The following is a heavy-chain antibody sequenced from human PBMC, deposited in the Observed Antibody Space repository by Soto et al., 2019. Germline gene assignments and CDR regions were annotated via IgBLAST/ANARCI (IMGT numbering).Heavy chain of an antibody. J-gene: IGHJ4*02. Sequence: PGGFLRLSCAASGFTFSDYYMSWIRQAPGKGLEWVSYISSSGSTIYYADSVRGRFTISRDNAKNSLYLQMNSLRAEDTAVYYCARSLDDFWSGYRTAIVFDYWGQGTLVTAPQ. D-gene: IGHD3-3*01. V-gene: IGHV3-11*01. CDR2: ISSSGSTI. CDR3: ARSLDDFWSGYRTAIVFDY. CDR1: GFTFSDYY.